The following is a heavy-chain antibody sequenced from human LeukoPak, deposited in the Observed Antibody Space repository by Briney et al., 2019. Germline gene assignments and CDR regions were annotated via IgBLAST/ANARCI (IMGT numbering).Heavy chain of an antibody. J-gene: IGHJ5*02. Sequence: GGSLRLSCAVSGFTFSSYWMSWVRQAPGKGLEWVASIKEEGSEKHYVDSVKGRFTISRDNAKNSLYLRMNSLRAEDTAVYYCARGHYQLSWGQGILVTVSS. V-gene: IGHV3-7*01. CDR3: ARGHYQLS. D-gene: IGHD2-2*01. CDR2: IKEEGSEK. CDR1: GFTFSSYW.